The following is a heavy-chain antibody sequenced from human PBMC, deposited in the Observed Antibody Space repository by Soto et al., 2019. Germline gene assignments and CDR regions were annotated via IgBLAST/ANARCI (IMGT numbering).Heavy chain of an antibody. CDR1: GYTFTSYG. Sequence: QVQLVQSGAEVKKPGASVKVSCKASGYTFTSYGISWVRQAPGQGLEWMGWISAYNGNTNYAQKLQGRVTMTTDTSTSTAYMELRSLRSDDTAVYYCARDRSPYCSGGSCYNDFDYWGQGTLVTVSS. V-gene: IGHV1-18*01. J-gene: IGHJ4*02. D-gene: IGHD2-15*01. CDR3: ARDRSPYCSGGSCYNDFDY. CDR2: ISAYNGNT.